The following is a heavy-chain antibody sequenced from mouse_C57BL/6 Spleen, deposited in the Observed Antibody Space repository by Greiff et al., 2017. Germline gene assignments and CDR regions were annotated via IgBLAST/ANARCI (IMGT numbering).Heavy chain of an antibody. CDR1: GYSITSGYY. Sequence: EVQVVESGPGLVKPSQSLSLTCSVTGYSITSGYYWYWIRQFPGNKLEWMGYISYDGSNNYNPSLKNRISITRDTSKNQFFLKLNSVTTEDTATYYCARNGYYPYWYFDVWGTGTTVTVSS. V-gene: IGHV3-6*01. D-gene: IGHD2-3*01. J-gene: IGHJ1*03. CDR2: ISYDGSN. CDR3: ARNGYYPYWYFDV.